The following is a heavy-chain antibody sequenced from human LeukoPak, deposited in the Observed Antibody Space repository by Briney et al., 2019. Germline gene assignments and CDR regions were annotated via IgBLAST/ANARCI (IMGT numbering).Heavy chain of an antibody. V-gene: IGHV4-59*06. Sequence: SETLSLTCTVSGGSISSYYWSWIRQPPGKGLEWIGYIYYSGSTYYNPSLKSRVTISVDTSKNQFSLKLSSVTAADTAVYYCARDLGYCTNGVCSRGSFDPWGQGTLVTVSS. J-gene: IGHJ5*02. CDR1: GGSISSYY. CDR3: ARDLGYCTNGVCSRGSFDP. D-gene: IGHD2-8*01. CDR2: IYYSGST.